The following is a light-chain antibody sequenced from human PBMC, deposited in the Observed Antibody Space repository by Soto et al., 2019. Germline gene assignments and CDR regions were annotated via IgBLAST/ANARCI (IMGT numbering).Light chain of an antibody. J-gene: IGKJ3*01. Sequence: IQLTQSPSSLSASVGDRVTITCRASQDIAIYLAWYQQKPGEAPKLLIYAASTLYGGVPSRFSGSGSGTDFALTITSLEPEDFAVYYCQQYGSSPPITFGPGTKVYIK. V-gene: IGKV1-9*01. CDR2: AAS. CDR1: QDIAIY. CDR3: QQYGSSPPIT.